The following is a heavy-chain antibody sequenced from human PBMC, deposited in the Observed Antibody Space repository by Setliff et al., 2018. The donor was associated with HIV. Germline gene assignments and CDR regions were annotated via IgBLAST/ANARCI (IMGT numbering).Heavy chain of an antibody. CDR1: GFTFSSYS. V-gene: IGHV3-21*01. J-gene: IGHJ4*02. Sequence: PGGSLRLSCAASGFTFSSYSMNWVRQAPGKGLEWVSSISSSSSYIYYADSVKGRFTISRDNAKNSLYLQMNSLRAEDTAVYYCARDSLPLRLGESPNYWGQGTLVTVSS. CDR2: ISSSSSYI. CDR3: ARDSLPLRLGESPNY. D-gene: IGHD3-16*01.